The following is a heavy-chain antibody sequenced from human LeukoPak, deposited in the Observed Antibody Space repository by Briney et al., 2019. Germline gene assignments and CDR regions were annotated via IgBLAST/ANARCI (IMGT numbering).Heavy chain of an antibody. CDR2: IIPIFGTA. Sequence: GASVKVSCKASRGTFSSYAISWVRQAPGQGLEWMGGIIPIFGTANYAQKFQGRVTITADKSTSTAYMELSSLRSEDTAVYYCARVVAAAGYMDVWGKGTTVTVSS. CDR1: RGTFSSYA. V-gene: IGHV1-69*06. D-gene: IGHD6-13*01. CDR3: ARVVAAAGYMDV. J-gene: IGHJ6*03.